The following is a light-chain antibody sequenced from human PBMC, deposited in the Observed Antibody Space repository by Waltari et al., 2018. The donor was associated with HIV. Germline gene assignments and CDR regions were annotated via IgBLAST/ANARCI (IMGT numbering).Light chain of an antibody. CDR2: EVT. Sequence: QSALTQPPSASGSPGQSVTISCTGTSSDIGGFVSWYQQHSGKAPKLMIYEVTKRPSGVPDRFSGSTSGNTASLTVSGLQAEDEADYYCQSFDTNLRGSTVVFGGGTRVTVL. CDR1: SSDIGGF. J-gene: IGLJ2*01. CDR3: QSFDTNLRGSTVV. V-gene: IGLV2-8*01.